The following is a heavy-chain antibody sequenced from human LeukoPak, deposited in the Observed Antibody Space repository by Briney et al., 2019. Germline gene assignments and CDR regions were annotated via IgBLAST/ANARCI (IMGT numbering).Heavy chain of an antibody. CDR3: ARGQGSYYDY. CDR1: GYTFTSYD. CDR2: MNPNSGGT. J-gene: IGHJ4*02. D-gene: IGHD3-10*01. Sequence: SVKVSCKASGYTFTSYDINWVRQATGQGLEWMGWMNPNSGGTNYAQKFQGRVTMTRDTSISTAYMELSRLRSDDTAVYYCARGQGSYYDYWGQGTLVTVSS. V-gene: IGHV1-2*02.